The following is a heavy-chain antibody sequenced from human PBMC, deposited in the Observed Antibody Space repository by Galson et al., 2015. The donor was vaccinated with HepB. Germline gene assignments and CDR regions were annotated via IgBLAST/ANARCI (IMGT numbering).Heavy chain of an antibody. CDR2: IRSKANSYAT. D-gene: IGHD2-2*02. CDR1: GFTFSGSA. CDR3: TRPDCSSTSCYTFWFDP. J-gene: IGHJ5*02. V-gene: IGHV3-73*01. Sequence: SLRLSCAASGFTFSGSAMHWVRQASGKGLEWVGRIRSKANSYATAYAASVKGRFTISRDDSKNTAYLQMNSLKTEDTAVYYCTRPDCSSTSCYTFWFDPWGQGTLVTVSS.